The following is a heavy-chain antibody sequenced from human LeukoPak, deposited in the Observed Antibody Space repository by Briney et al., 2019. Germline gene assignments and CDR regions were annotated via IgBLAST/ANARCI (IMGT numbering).Heavy chain of an antibody. Sequence: GGSLRLSCTVFGITVSDNYMDWVRQTPGKGLEWVSLIYGDVTTVYADSVKGGFTISRDNSKNSVYLQMNSLWPEDSAVYYCARDRAGAQSWVEFDLWGQGTLVTVSS. V-gene: IGHV3-53*05. CDR1: GITVSDNY. D-gene: IGHD3-10*01. J-gene: IGHJ5*02. CDR2: IYGDVTT. CDR3: ARDRAGAQSWVEFDL.